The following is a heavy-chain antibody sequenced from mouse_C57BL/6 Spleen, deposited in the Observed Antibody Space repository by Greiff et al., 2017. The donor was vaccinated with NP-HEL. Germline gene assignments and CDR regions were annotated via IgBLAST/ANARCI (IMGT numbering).Heavy chain of an antibody. V-gene: IGHV1-20*01. Sequence: EVQLQQSGPELVKPGDSVKISCKASGYSFTGYFMNWVMQSHGKSLEWIGRINPYNGDTFYNQKFKGKATLTVDKSSSTAHMELRSLTSEDSAVYYCAKNGVVAPYLDYWGQGTTLTVSS. J-gene: IGHJ2*01. CDR1: GYSFTGYF. CDR3: AKNGVVAPYLDY. CDR2: INPYNGDT. D-gene: IGHD1-1*01.